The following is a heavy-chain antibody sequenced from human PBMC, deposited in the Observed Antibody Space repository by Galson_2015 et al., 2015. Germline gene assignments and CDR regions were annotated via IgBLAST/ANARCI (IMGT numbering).Heavy chain of an antibody. CDR3: ARVRVGITIFGVGIDY. V-gene: IGHV3-30*03. CDR2: ISYDGSNK. D-gene: IGHD3-3*01. J-gene: IGHJ4*02. Sequence: SLRLSCAASGFTFSSYGMHWVRQAPGKGLEWVAVISYDGSNKYYADSVKGRFTISRDNSKNTLYLQMNSLRAEDTAVYYCARVRVGITIFGVGIDYWGQGTLVTVSS. CDR1: GFTFSSYG.